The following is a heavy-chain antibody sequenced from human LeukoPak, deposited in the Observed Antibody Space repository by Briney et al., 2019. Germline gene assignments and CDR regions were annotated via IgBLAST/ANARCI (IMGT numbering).Heavy chain of an antibody. CDR2: ISGSGGST. Sequence: GGSLRLSCAASGFTFNNYAMSWVRQAPGKGLEWVSAISGSGGSTYYADSVKGRFTISRDISKNTLYLQMNSLRAEDTAVYYCAELGITMIGGVWGKGTTVTISS. J-gene: IGHJ6*04. CDR3: AELGITMIGGV. CDR1: GFTFNNYA. D-gene: IGHD3-10*02. V-gene: IGHV3-23*01.